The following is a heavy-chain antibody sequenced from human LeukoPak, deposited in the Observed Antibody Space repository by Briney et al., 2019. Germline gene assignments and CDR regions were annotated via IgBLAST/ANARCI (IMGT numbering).Heavy chain of an antibody. V-gene: IGHV4-38-2*01. CDR1: GYSISSGYY. Sequence: SETLSLTCSFSGYSISSGYYWGWIRQPPGQGLEWIGNIYHSGSTYYNPSLKSRVTISVDTSKNQFSLKLSSVTAADTAVYYCARIPDYYDSSGSLDYWGQGTLVTVSS. J-gene: IGHJ4*02. D-gene: IGHD3-22*01. CDR3: ARIPDYYDSSGSLDY. CDR2: IYHSGST.